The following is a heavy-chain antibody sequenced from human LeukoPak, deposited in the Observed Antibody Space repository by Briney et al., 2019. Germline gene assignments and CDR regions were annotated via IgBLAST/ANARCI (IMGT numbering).Heavy chain of an antibody. D-gene: IGHD6-19*01. V-gene: IGHV1-24*01. Sequence: ASVKVSGKVSGYTLSELSMHWVRQAPGKGLEWMGGFDPKDGEPIYAQKFQGRVTMTEDTSTDTAYMELSSLRSEDTAVYFCATWGIWNNSSGRFYFDHWGQGTLVTVSS. CDR2: FDPKDGEP. J-gene: IGHJ4*02. CDR3: ATWGIWNNSSGRFYFDH. CDR1: GYTLSELS.